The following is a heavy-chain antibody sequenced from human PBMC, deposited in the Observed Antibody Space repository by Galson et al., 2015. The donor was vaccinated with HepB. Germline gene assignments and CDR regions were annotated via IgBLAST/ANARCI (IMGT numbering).Heavy chain of an antibody. CDR1: GFTLSSYA. J-gene: IGHJ4*02. V-gene: IGHV3-64*01. CDR2: INTKGGST. CDR3: ARLYCSGGSCYFDY. D-gene: IGHD2-15*01. Sequence: SLRLSCAASGFTLSSYAMHWVRQAPGKGLAYVSAINTKGGSTNYASSVKGRFTISRDNSKNTLYLQMGSLRAEDMAVYYCARLYCSGGSCYFDYWGQGTLVTVSS.